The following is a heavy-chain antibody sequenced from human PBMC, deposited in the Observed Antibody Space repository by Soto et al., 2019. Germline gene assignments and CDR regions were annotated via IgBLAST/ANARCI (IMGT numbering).Heavy chain of an antibody. CDR1: GASLSGYD. J-gene: IGHJ3*01. Sequence: SETLSLTCAVYGASLSGYDWSWIRQPPGKGLEWIGEIKQSGGTNYNPSLKSRVTISMDTSKNQFSLRLKSVTAADTARYYCARDPYANAFDVWGRGTMVTVSS. CDR3: ARDPYANAFDV. V-gene: IGHV4-34*01. D-gene: IGHD2-2*01. CDR2: IKQSGGT.